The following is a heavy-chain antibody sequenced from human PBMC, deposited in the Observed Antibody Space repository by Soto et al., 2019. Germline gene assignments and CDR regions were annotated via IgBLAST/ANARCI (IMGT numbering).Heavy chain of an antibody. V-gene: IGHV3-7*03. Sequence: GGSLRLSCEASGVTFSQYWMSWVRQAPGKGLEWVANINQDGSEKYYVDSVKGRFTISRDNAKKSVYLQMNSLRVEDMAVYYCATSWDYWGQGTLVTVSS. J-gene: IGHJ4*02. CDR2: INQDGSEK. CDR1: GVTFSQYW. CDR3: ATSWDY.